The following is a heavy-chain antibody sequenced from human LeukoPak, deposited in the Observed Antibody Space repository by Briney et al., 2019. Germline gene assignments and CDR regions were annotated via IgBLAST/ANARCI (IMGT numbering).Heavy chain of an antibody. V-gene: IGHV1-8*01. D-gene: IGHD3-9*01. CDR3: ARIALRYEMPGIEYYYYGMDV. CDR1: GYTFTSYD. Sequence: ASVKVSCKASGYTFTSYDINWVRQATGQGLEWMGWMNPNSGSTGYAQKFQGRVTMTRNTSISTAYMELSSLRSEDTAVYYCARIALRYEMPGIEYYYYGMDVWGQGTTVTVSS. J-gene: IGHJ6*02. CDR2: MNPNSGST.